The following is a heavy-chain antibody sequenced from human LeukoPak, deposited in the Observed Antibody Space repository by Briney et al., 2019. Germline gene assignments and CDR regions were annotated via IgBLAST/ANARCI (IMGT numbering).Heavy chain of an antibody. D-gene: IGHD3-22*01. V-gene: IGHV3-23*01. Sequence: GGSLRLSCATSGFSFSSYAMSWVRQVPGNGLEWVSAMSSSDDGRYYAASVRGRFTISRDTSRSTLYLQMNSRRAEGAAVYYCAKDRGIYYYESSGYQHWGQGTLVSVSS. CDR3: AKDRGIYYYESSGYQH. CDR2: MSSSDDGR. CDR1: GFSFSSYA. J-gene: IGHJ1*01.